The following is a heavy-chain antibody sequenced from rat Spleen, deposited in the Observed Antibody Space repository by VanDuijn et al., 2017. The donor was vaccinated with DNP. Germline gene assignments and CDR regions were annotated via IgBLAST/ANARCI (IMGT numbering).Heavy chain of an antibody. CDR2: ITSSGGTT. CDR1: GFTFNNYL. J-gene: IGHJ3*01. Sequence: EVQLVESGGDLVQPGRSLKLSCVASGFTFNNYLMTWIRQVPGKGLEWVASITSSGGTTYYPDSVKGRFTISRDNAKNTLYLQMNSLISEDTATYYCAREGTTTWFAYWGQGTLVTVSS. D-gene: IGHD1-8*01. V-gene: IGHV5-31*01. CDR3: AREGTTTWFAY.